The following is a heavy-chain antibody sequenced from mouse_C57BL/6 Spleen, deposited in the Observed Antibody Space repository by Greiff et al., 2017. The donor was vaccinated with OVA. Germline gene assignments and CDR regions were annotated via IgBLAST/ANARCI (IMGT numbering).Heavy chain of an antibody. CDR1: GYTFTDYE. CDR2: IDPETGGT. J-gene: IGHJ3*01. CDR3: TYYGSSYDWFAY. D-gene: IGHD1-1*01. V-gene: IGHV1-15*01. Sequence: QLQQSGAELVRPGASVTLSCKASGYTFTDYEMHWVKQTPVHGLEWIGAIDPETGGTAYNQKVKGKAILTADKSSSTAYMELRSLTSEDSAVYYCTYYGSSYDWFAYWGQGTLVTVSA.